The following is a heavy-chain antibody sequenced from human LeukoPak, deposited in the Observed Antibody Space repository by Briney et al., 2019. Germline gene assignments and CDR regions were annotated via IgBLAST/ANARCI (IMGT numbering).Heavy chain of an antibody. V-gene: IGHV3-21*01. D-gene: IGHD3-10*01. CDR2: ISSSGKYI. J-gene: IGHJ1*01. Sequence: GGSPRLSCEASGFSFSKHGLNWVRQAPGKGLDWVASISSSGKYISYAESLKGRFTISRDNAKNIVTLQMDSLRVEDTATYYCARQPFGPGTYLQYWGHGTLVIVSS. CDR3: ARQPFGPGTYLQY. CDR1: GFSFSKHG.